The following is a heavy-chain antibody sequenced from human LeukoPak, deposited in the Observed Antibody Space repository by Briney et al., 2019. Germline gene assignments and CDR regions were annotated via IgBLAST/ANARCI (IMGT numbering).Heavy chain of an antibody. Sequence: ASVKVSCKASGYTFTSYDFNWVRQATGQGLEWMGWVNPNSGNTGYEQKFQGRVNITRDTSISTAYMELSSLRSEDTAVYYCARVAWSGYSGYWGQGTLVTVSS. CDR1: GYTFTSYD. D-gene: IGHD3-3*01. CDR2: VNPNSGNT. V-gene: IGHV1-8*03. J-gene: IGHJ4*02. CDR3: ARVAWSGYSGY.